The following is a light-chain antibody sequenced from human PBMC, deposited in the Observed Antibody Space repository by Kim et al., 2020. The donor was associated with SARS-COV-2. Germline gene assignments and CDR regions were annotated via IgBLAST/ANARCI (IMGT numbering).Light chain of an antibody. V-gene: IGLV2-11*01. CDR2: DVS. J-gene: IGLJ1*01. Sequence: GQSGTISCTGTSSDVGGYNYVSWYQQDPGKAPKLMIYDVSKRPSGVPDRFSGSKSGNTASLTISGLQAEDEADYYCCSYAGSYTYVFGTGTKVTVL. CDR3: CSYAGSYTYV. CDR1: SSDVGGYNY.